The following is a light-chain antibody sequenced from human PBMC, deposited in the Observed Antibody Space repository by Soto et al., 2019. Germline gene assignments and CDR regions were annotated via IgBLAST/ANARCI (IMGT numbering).Light chain of an antibody. Sequence: DIQMTQSPSTVSAYVGDSVTITRRASQSITPWLAWYQQRAGKAPKLLIYDFSRLQSKNSSCCSGSGSGTEFTLTINNLQPDDFATYYCQQYNSYPWTFGQGTKVDI. CDR2: DFS. CDR3: QQYNSYPWT. J-gene: IGKJ1*01. V-gene: IGKV1-5*01. CDR1: QSITPW.